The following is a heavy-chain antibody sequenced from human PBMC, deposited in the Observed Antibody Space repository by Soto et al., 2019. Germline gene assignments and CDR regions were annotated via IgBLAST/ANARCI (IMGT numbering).Heavy chain of an antibody. CDR2: INPNSGGT. D-gene: IGHD2-2*01. J-gene: IGHJ5*02. V-gene: IGHV1-2*02. CDR1: GYTFTGYY. Sequence: ASVKVSCKASGYTFTGYYMHWVRQAPGQGLEWMGWINPNSGGTNYAQKFQGRVTMTRDTSISTAYMELSRLRSDDTAVYYCARDPWIVVVPAAIGFLNNFSFDPWGKGTLVTVSS. CDR3: ARDPWIVVVPAAIGFLNNFSFDP.